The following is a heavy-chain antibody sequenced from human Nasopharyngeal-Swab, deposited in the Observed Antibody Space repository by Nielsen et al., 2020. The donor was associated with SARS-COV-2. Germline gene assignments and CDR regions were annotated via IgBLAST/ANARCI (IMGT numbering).Heavy chain of an antibody. V-gene: IGHV3-23*01. CDR1: GFTFSSYA. Sequence: GESLKISCAASGFTFSSYAMSWVRQAPGKGLEWVSIISGSGDTTYYADSVKGRFTISRDNAKNSLYLQMNSLRAEDTAVYYCARDALVPTPYFDYWGQGTLVTVSS. CDR2: ISGSGDTT. J-gene: IGHJ4*02. D-gene: IGHD6-6*01. CDR3: ARDALVPTPYFDY.